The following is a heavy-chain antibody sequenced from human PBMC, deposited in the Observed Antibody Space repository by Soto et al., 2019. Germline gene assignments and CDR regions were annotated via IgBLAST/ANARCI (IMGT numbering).Heavy chain of an antibody. CDR2: IYYSVST. D-gene: IGHD6-13*01. CDR1: GGSISSSSYY. V-gene: IGHV4-39*01. CDR3: ARAKAPLYSSSWYWFDP. J-gene: IGHJ5*02. Sequence: PSETLSLTCTVSGGSISSSSYYWGWIRQPPGKGLEWIGSIYYSVSTYYNPSLKSRVTISVDTSKNQFSLKLSSVTAADTAVYYCARAKAPLYSSSWYWFDPWGQGTLVTV.